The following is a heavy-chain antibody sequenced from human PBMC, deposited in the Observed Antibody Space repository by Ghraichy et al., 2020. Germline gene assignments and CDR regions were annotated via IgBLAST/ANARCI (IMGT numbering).Heavy chain of an antibody. CDR2: IYSDGGII. CDR1: GLTFTNSW. CDR3: ARGGDSALDD. D-gene: IGHD2-21*02. Sequence: GGSLRLSCAASGLTFTNSWMHWVRQVPGKGLVWVSHIYSDGGIINYVDSVKGRFSIFTDNVKNTLYLQMNSLRVEDSAVYYCARGGDSALDDWGQGTLVTVSS. V-gene: IGHV3-74*01. J-gene: IGHJ4*02.